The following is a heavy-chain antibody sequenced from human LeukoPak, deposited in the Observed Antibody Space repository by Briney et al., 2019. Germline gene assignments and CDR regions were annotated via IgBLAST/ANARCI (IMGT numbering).Heavy chain of an antibody. CDR1: GFTFSDYY. CDR2: ISSSGSTI. J-gene: IGHJ3*02. D-gene: IGHD3-10*01. CDR3: ARETLLWSRDAFDI. Sequence: GGSLRLSCAASGFTFSDYYMSWIRQAPGKGLEWVSYISSSGSTIYYADSVKGRFTISRDNAKNSLYLQMNSLRAEDTAVYYCARETLLWSRDAFDIWGQGTMVTVSS. V-gene: IGHV3-11*01.